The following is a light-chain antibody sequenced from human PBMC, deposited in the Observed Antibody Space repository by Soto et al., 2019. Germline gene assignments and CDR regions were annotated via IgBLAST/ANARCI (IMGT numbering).Light chain of an antibody. CDR2: GAS. Sequence: DIQMTQSPSSLSASVGDRVTITCRAGQNIGMSLNWLQQKPGKAPKLLIYGASALQPGVPTRFSGSGSGTDFTLTISSLQPEDFATYYCQHSYNVPRTFGQGTRLDIK. J-gene: IGKJ1*01. V-gene: IGKV1-39*01. CDR3: QHSYNVPRT. CDR1: QNIGMS.